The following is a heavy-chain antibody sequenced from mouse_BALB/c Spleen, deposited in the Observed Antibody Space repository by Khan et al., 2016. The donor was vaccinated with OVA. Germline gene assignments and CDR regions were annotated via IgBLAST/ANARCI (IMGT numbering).Heavy chain of an antibody. J-gene: IGHJ4*01. Sequence: EVQLVESGAELVKPGASVKLSCTASGFNIKDTYMHWVQQRPEQGLECIARIDPANGNIEYDPNVQGQATITADTSSNTLYLQLSRLISEDTAVYYCARGELGPDYVAMDYWGQGTSVTVSS. D-gene: IGHD4-1*01. CDR1: GFNIKDTY. V-gene: IGHV14-3*02. CDR2: IDPANGNI. CDR3: ARGELGPDYVAMDY.